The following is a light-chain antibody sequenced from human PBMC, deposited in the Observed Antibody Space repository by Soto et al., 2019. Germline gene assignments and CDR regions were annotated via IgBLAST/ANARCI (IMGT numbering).Light chain of an antibody. Sequence: QSALTQPASVSGSPGQSITISYTGTSSDVGSYNLVSWYQHHPGNAPKLMIYEGSKRPSGVSDRFSGSKSGNTASLTISGLQAEDEADYYCSSYAGSGTSDVVFGGGTKVTVL. J-gene: IGLJ2*01. V-gene: IGLV2-23*01. CDR2: EGS. CDR3: SSYAGSGTSDVV. CDR1: SSDVGSYNL.